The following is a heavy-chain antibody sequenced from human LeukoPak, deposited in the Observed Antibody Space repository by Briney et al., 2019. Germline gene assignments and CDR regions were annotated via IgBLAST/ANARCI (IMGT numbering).Heavy chain of an antibody. Sequence: SETLSLTCTVSGGSISSYYWSWIRQPAGKGLEWTRRIYTSGSTNYNPSLKSRVTMSVDTSKNQFSLKLSSVTAADTAVYYCARELYYDFWSGYYPFDYWGQGTLVTVSS. V-gene: IGHV4-4*07. CDR2: IYTSGST. D-gene: IGHD3-3*01. CDR1: GGSISSYY. CDR3: ARELYYDFWSGYYPFDY. J-gene: IGHJ4*02.